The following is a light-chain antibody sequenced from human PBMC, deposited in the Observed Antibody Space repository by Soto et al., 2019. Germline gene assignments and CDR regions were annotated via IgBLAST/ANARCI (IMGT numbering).Light chain of an antibody. CDR3: QQYNNLPPT. CDR1: QRISTN. CDR2: SSS. J-gene: IGKJ1*01. V-gene: IGKV3-15*01. Sequence: MTQSPSSVSASVGDTVTLTCRASQRISTNLAWYQHIPGQAPRLLIVSSSRRPTDVPARFSGSGSGTDFTLTISSLQSEDPAFYYCQQYNNLPPTFGQGTKVDIK.